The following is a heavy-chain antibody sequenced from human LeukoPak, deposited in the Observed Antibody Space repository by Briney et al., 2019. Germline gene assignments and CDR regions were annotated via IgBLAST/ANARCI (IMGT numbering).Heavy chain of an antibody. CDR1: GFTFSSYA. CDR2: ISGSGGST. V-gene: IGHV3-23*01. Sequence: GGSLRLSCAASGFTFSSYAMSWVRQAPGKGLEWVSAISGSGGSTYYADSVKGRFTISRDNSKNTLYLQMNSLRAEDTAVYYCAKKRIMWNYGGTWFDPWGQGTLVTVSS. CDR3: AKKRIMWNYGGTWFDP. D-gene: IGHD1-7*01. J-gene: IGHJ5*02.